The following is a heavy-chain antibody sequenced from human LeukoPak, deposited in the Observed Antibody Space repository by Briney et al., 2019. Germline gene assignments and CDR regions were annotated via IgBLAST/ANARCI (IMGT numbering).Heavy chain of an antibody. D-gene: IGHD3-10*01. CDR2: ISGSGGSA. CDR3: VKMGGRSYGSGSYFVN. J-gene: IGHJ4*02. CDR1: GFTFSSYD. Sequence: GGSLRPSCAASGFTFSSYDMNWVRQAPGKGLEWVSVISGSGGSAYYADSVKGRFTISRDNSKNTLYLQMNSLRAEDTAVYYCVKMGGRSYGSGSYFVNWGQGTLVTVSS. V-gene: IGHV3-23*01.